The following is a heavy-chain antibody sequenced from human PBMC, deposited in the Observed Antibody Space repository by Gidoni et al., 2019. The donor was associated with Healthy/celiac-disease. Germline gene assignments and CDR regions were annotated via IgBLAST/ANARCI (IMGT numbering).Heavy chain of an antibody. Sequence: EVQLVESGGGLVQPGGSLKLSCAASGLTFSGSAMHWVRQASGKGLEWVGRIRSKANSYATAYAASVKGRFTISRDDSNNTAYLQMNSLKTEDTAVYYCTSGVLTVTTSDYWGQGTLVTVSS. J-gene: IGHJ4*02. CDR2: IRSKANSYAT. CDR1: GLTFSGSA. CDR3: TSGVLTVTTSDY. D-gene: IGHD4-17*01. V-gene: IGHV3-73*02.